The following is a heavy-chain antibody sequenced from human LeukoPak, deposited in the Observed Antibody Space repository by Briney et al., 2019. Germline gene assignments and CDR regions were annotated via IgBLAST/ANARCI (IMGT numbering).Heavy chain of an antibody. V-gene: IGHV4-30-4*01. CDR1: GDSTSSGDHY. Sequence: SETLSLTCTVSGDSTSSGDHYWSWIRQPPGKGLEWIGYIHYSGSTYYNPSLKSRVIISGDMSKNQFSLSLNSLTAADSAMYYCARAAAGTNSWYYFDYWGQGTLVTVSS. D-gene: IGHD6-19*01. CDR2: IHYSGST. CDR3: ARAAAGTNSWYYFDY. J-gene: IGHJ4*02.